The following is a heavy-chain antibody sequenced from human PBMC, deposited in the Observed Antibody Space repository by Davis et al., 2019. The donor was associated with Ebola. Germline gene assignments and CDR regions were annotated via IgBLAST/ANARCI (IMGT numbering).Heavy chain of an antibody. CDR1: GGTFSSYA. J-gene: IGHJ5*02. D-gene: IGHD3-10*01. CDR2: IIPILGIA. V-gene: IGHV1-69*04. CDR3: AREGARWFRELTRRNSGRFDP. Sequence: SVKVSCKASGGTFSSYAISWVRQAPGQGLEWMGRIIPILGIANYAQKFQGRVTITADKSTSTAYMELSSLRSEDTAVYYCAREGARWFRELTRRNSGRFDPWGQGTLVTVSS.